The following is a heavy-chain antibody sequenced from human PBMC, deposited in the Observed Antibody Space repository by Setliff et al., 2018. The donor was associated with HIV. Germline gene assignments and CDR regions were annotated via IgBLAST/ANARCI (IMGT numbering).Heavy chain of an antibody. CDR1: GFTFTDFY. CDR3: ARDSVVVITLDAFDI. Sequence: GASVKVSCKASGFTFTDFYFHWVQQAPGKGLEWVGRVDPEDNNPTYAEKFRDRVTISADTSTNTAYLELRSLRSEDTAVYYCARDSVVVITLDAFDIWGQGTMVTVSS. CDR2: VDPEDNNP. D-gene: IGHD3-22*01. V-gene: IGHV1-69-2*01. J-gene: IGHJ3*02.